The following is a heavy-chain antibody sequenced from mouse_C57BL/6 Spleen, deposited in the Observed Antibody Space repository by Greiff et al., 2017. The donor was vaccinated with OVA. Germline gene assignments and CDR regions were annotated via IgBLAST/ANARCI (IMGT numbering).Heavy chain of an antibody. D-gene: IGHD1-1*01. V-gene: IGHV1-26*01. Sequence: VQLQQSGPELVKPGASVKISCKASGYTFTDYYMNWVKQSHGKSLEWIGDINPNNGGTSYNQKFKGKATLTVDKSSSTAYMELRSLTSEDSAVYYCARLYYGSSLAYFDYWGQGTTLTVSS. CDR2: INPNNGGT. J-gene: IGHJ2*01. CDR1: GYTFTDYY. CDR3: ARLYYGSSLAYFDY.